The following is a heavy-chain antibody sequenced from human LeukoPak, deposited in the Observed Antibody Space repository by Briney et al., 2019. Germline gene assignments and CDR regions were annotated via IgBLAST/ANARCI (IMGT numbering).Heavy chain of an antibody. Sequence: PGGSLRLSCSVFGFTFSAYAMHWVRQAPGRGLQYVSSISSNGAKTYYADSVKGRFTISRDNSKNTLYLQMSSLRLEDTAVYYCVKDRWVDYWGQGVLVTVSS. CDR1: GFTFSAYA. D-gene: IGHD5-24*01. CDR2: ISSNGAKT. J-gene: IGHJ4*02. V-gene: IGHV3-64D*09. CDR3: VKDRWVDY.